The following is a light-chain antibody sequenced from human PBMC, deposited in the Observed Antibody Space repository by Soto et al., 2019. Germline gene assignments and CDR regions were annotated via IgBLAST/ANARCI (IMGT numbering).Light chain of an antibody. J-gene: IGKJ1*01. CDR1: QSISSY. CDR3: QQSSEATWT. Sequence: DIQMTQYPSSLSASVGDRVTITCRASQSISSYLNWYQQKPGKAPKLLIYAASSLQSGVPSRFSGSGSGTDFTLTISSLQPEDFATYYCQQSSEATWTFGQGTKVDI. V-gene: IGKV1-39*01. CDR2: AAS.